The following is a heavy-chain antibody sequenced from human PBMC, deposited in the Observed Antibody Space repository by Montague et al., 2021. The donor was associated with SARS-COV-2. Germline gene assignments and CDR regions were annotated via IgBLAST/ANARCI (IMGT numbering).Heavy chain of an antibody. Sequence: PPLVKPTQTLTLTCTFSGFSLSTSGVGVGWIRQPPGKALEWLALIYWDDDKRYSPSLKSRLTITNDTSKNQVVLTMTNMDPVDTATYYCAHSRYYYYDSSGYRVYYFDYWGQGTLVTVSS. CDR3: AHSRYYYYDSSGYRVYYFDY. D-gene: IGHD3-22*01. CDR2: IYWDDDK. CDR1: GFSLSTSGVG. V-gene: IGHV2-5*02. J-gene: IGHJ4*02.